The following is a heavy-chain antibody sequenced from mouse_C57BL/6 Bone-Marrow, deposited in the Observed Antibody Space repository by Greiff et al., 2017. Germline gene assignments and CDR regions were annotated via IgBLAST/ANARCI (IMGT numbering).Heavy chain of an antibody. D-gene: IGHD2-4*01. J-gene: IGHJ2*01. CDR2: IWSGGST. CDR1: GFSFTSYG. CDR3: ARTKDYDYEGLFDD. V-gene: IGHV2-2*01. Sequence: VKLVESGPGLVQPSQCLSITCTVSGFSFTSYGVHWVRQSPGKGLEWLGVIWSGGSTDYNAAFISRLSISKDNSKSQVFFKMNSLQADDTAIYYCARTKDYDYEGLFDDWGQGTTLTVSS.